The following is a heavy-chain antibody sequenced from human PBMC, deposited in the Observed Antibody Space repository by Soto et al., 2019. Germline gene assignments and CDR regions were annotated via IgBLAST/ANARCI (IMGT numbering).Heavy chain of an antibody. Sequence: QVQLVQSGAEVKKPGASVKVSCKASEYTFTYTFMHWVRQAPGQGLEWMGIINPSSGAPRAAQKFQDRVSMTRDTSTSTVYMELSSLRSEDTAVYYCARGPQIAVDYYKNYYFDNWGQGTLVTVSS. CDR2: INPSSGAP. V-gene: IGHV1-46*01. CDR1: EYTFTYTF. J-gene: IGHJ4*02. CDR3: ARGPQIAVDYYKNYYFDN. D-gene: IGHD2-15*01.